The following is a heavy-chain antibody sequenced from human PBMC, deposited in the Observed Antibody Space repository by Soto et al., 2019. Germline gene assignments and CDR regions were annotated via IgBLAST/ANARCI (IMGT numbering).Heavy chain of an antibody. V-gene: IGHV4-61*01. CDR3: AREGRGAAAGTEDWFDP. CDR1: GGSVSSGSYY. J-gene: IGHJ5*02. Sequence: SETLSLTCTVSGGSVSSGSYYWSWIRQPPGKGLEWIGYIYYSGSTNYNPSLKSRVTISVDTSKNQFSLKLSSVTAADTAVYECAREGRGAAAGTEDWFDPWGQGISVTVSS. CDR2: IYYSGST. D-gene: IGHD6-13*01.